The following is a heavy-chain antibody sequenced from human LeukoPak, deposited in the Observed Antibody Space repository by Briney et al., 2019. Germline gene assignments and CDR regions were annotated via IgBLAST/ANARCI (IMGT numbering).Heavy chain of an antibody. CDR3: ARDITRITMVRGVMARPNFDY. D-gene: IGHD3-10*01. J-gene: IGHJ4*02. CDR2: ISAYNGNT. CDR1: GYTFTSYG. Sequence: ASVKVSCKASGYTFTSYGISWVRQAPGQGLEWMGWISAYNGNTNYAQKLQGRVTITTDTSTSTAYMELRSLRSDDPAVYYCARDITRITMVRGVMARPNFDYWGQGTLVTVSS. V-gene: IGHV1-18*01.